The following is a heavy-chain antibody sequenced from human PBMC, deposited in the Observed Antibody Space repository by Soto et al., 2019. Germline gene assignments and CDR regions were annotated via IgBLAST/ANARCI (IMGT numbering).Heavy chain of an antibody. J-gene: IGHJ5*02. CDR2: ISWNSGSI. V-gene: IGHV3-9*01. CDR1: GFTFDDYA. D-gene: IGHD3-3*01. Sequence: EVQLVESGGGLVQPGRSLRLSCAASGFTFDDYAMHWVRQAPGKGLEWVSGISWNSGSIGYADSVKGRFTISRDNAKNTLYLQMNSLRGEDTALYDCAEGGGYTSLGVAHHVNWFDPWGQGTLVTVSS. CDR3: AEGGGYTSLGVAHHVNWFDP.